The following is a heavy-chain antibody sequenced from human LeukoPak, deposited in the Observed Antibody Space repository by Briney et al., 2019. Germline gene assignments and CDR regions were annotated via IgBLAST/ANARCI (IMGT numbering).Heavy chain of an antibody. V-gene: IGHV3-21*01. CDR2: ISSSSSYT. D-gene: IGHD1-20*01. Sequence: GGSLRLSCAASGFTFSSYSMSWVRQAPGKGLEWVSSISSSSSYTYYADSVTGRLTISRDNAKNSLYLQMNSLRAEDTALYYCARGRYNWKGEGENWFDPWGKGTLVTVSS. J-gene: IGHJ5*02. CDR1: GFTFSSYS. CDR3: ARGRYNWKGEGENWFDP.